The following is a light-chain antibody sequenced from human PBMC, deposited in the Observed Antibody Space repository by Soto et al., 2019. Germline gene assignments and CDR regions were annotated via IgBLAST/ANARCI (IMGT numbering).Light chain of an antibody. CDR2: KAS. J-gene: IGKJ1*01. Sequence: DIQTTQSPSTLSASVGDRVTITCRASQSISSWLAWYQQKPGKAPKLLIYKASSLESGVPSRFSGSGSGTEFTLTISSLQPDDFATYYCQQYNSYSPPWTFGQGTKVEIK. CDR1: QSISSW. V-gene: IGKV1-5*03. CDR3: QQYNSYSPPWT.